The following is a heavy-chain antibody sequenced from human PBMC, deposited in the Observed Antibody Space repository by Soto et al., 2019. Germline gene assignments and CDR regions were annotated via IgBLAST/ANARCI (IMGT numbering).Heavy chain of an antibody. V-gene: IGHV3-74*01. D-gene: IGHD2-15*01. J-gene: IGHJ4*02. CDR3: ARPYCSGGSCSSPPDF. Sequence: EVQLVESGGGLVQPGGSLTLSCEASGIRLSTFWVNWVRQTPGEGLVWVSRINVDGSKTDYADSVRGRFTISRDNAKNTVYLQMNSLRDEDTAIYYCARPYCSGGSCSSPPDFWGQGTLVTVSS. CDR1: GIRLSTFW. CDR2: INVDGSKT.